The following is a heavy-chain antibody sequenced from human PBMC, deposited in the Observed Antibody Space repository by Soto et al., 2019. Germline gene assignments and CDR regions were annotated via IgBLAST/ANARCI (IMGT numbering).Heavy chain of an antibody. J-gene: IGHJ4*02. D-gene: IGHD6-19*01. CDR2: INHSGST. V-gene: IGHV4-34*01. Sequence: QVQLQQWGAGLLKPSETLSLTCAVYGGSFSGYYWSWIRQPPGKGLEWIGEINHSGSTNYNPSLTSRVTISVDTSKNPFSLKLSSVTAADTAVYYCARSPVAGSFDYWGQGTLVTVSS. CDR1: GGSFSGYY. CDR3: ARSPVAGSFDY.